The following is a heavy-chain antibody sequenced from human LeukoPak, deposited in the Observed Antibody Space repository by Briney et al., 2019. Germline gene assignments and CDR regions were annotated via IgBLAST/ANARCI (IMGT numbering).Heavy chain of an antibody. CDR1: GFTVSSNY. J-gene: IGHJ4*02. CDR3: ARGGGYDPNLYDY. Sequence: PGGSLRLSCAASGFTVSSNYMSWVRQAPGKGLEWVSVTYSGGSTCYADSVKGRFTISRDNSKNTLYLQMNSLRAEDTAVYYCARGGGYDPNLYDYWGQGTLVTVSS. D-gene: IGHD5-12*01. CDR2: TYSGGST. V-gene: IGHV3-53*01.